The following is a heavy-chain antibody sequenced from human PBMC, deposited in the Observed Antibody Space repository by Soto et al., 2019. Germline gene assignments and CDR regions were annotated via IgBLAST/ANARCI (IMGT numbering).Heavy chain of an antibody. Sequence: QVQLVQSGAEVKKPGASVKVSCKASGYTFTSYGISWVRQAPGQGLEWMGWISAYNGNTNYAQKFQGRVTITADESTSTAYMELSSLRSEDTAVYYCARDSYYDSSGSFDLWGRGTLVTVSS. CDR2: ISAYNGNT. D-gene: IGHD3-22*01. CDR3: ARDSYYDSSGSFDL. V-gene: IGHV1-18*01. J-gene: IGHJ2*01. CDR1: GYTFTSYG.